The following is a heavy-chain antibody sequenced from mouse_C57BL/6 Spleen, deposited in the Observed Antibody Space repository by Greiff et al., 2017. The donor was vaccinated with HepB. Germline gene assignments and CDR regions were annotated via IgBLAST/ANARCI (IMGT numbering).Heavy chain of an antibody. V-gene: IGHV1-55*01. CDR3: SRRTTVVGYYAMDY. Sequence: QVQLQQPGAELVKPGASVKMSCKASGYTFTSYWITWVKQRPGQGLEWIGDIYPGSGSTNYNEKVKSKATLTVDKSSSTAYMQLSSLTSEDSAVYYCSRRTTVVGYYAMDYWGQGTSVTVSS. CDR2: IYPGSGST. J-gene: IGHJ4*01. D-gene: IGHD1-1*01. CDR1: GYTFTSYW.